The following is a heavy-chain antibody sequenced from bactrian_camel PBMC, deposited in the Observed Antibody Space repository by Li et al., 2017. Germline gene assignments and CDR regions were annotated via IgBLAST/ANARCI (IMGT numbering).Heavy chain of an antibody. CDR3: AADSMWWALYH. CDR2: ISSGGGST. V-gene: IGHV3-3*01. D-gene: IGHD7*01. CDR1: GYTYSSYT. Sequence: HVQLVESGGGSVQSGGSLRLSCVVSGYTYSSYTMAWFRQAPGKEREGVAAISSGGGSTAYDDSVKGRFTISADNAKNRLYLQMNSLKPEDTAVYYCAADSMWWALYHWGQGTQVTVS. J-gene: IGHJ4*01.